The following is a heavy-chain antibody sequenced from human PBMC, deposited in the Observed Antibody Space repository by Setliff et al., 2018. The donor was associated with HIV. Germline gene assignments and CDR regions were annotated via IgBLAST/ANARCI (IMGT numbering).Heavy chain of an antibody. J-gene: IGHJ6*02. CDR3: ARHPPHDSTWPYYYYGMDV. Sequence: PSETLSLTCTVSGGSINSYYWSWIRQPPGKGLEWIGYIYATGSTNYNPSLKGRVTVSVDTAKNQFSLRLSSVTAADTAVYYCARHPPHDSTWPYYYYGMDVWGQGTT. V-gene: IGHV4-4*09. CDR1: GGSINSYY. CDR2: IYATGST. D-gene: IGHD6-13*01.